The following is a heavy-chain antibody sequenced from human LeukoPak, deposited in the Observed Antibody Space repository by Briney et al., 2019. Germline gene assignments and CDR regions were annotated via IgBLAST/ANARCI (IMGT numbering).Heavy chain of an antibody. D-gene: IGHD4-23*01. J-gene: IGHJ4*02. CDR3: ARGWGNEGIDY. CDR1: GFTFSSYS. V-gene: IGHV3-21*01. Sequence: GGSLRLSCAASGFTFSSYSMNWVRQAPGKGLEWVSSISSSSSYIYYADSVKGRFTISRDNAKNTLYLQMNSLRAEDTAVYYCARGWGNEGIDYWGQGTLVTVSS. CDR2: ISSSSSYI.